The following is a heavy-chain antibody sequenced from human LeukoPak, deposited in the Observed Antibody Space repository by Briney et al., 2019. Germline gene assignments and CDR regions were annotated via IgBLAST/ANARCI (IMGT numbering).Heavy chain of an antibody. Sequence: SGGSLRLSCAASGFTFSLYWMNWVRRAPGKGLEWVASINHNGNVNYYVDSVKGRFTISRDNAKNSLYLQMSNLRAEDTAVYFCARGGGLDVWGQGATVTVSS. CDR3: ARGGGLDV. J-gene: IGHJ6*02. D-gene: IGHD3-16*01. CDR1: GFTFSLYW. CDR2: INHNGNVN. V-gene: IGHV3-7*03.